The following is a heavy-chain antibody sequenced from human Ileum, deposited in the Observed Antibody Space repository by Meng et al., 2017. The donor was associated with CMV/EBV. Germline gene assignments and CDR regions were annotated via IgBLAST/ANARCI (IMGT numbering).Heavy chain of an antibody. CDR2: ISSTSSSI. CDR1: GFTFSSYS. D-gene: IGHD2-21*02. Sequence: GESLKISCAASGFTFSSYSMNWVRQAPGKGLEWLSYISSTSSSINYADSVKGRFTISRDNAKNSLYLQISRLRPEDTAVYYCARGGPTVTAYWGQGTLVTVSS. V-gene: IGHV3-48*04. CDR3: ARGGPTVTAY. J-gene: IGHJ4*02.